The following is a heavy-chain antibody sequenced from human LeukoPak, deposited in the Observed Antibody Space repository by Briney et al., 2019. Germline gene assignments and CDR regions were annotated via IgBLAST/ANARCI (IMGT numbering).Heavy chain of an antibody. J-gene: IGHJ4*02. CDR2: ILHDGSNK. V-gene: IGHV3-30*18. D-gene: IGHD2-21*02. CDR3: AKDGRGDCYFDY. Sequence: QPGRSLRLSCAASGFTFSNYGMHWVRQAPGKGLEWVAVILHDGSNKYYADSVKGRFTISRDNSKNTLYLQMDSLRAEDTAVYYCAKDGRGDCYFDYWGQGTLVTVSS. CDR1: GFTFSNYG.